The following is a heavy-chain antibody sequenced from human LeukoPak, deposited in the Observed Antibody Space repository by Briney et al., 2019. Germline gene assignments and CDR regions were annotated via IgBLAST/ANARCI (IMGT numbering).Heavy chain of an antibody. CDR3: ARDQGWFGELRGGFDP. D-gene: IGHD3-10*01. J-gene: IGHJ5*02. CDR2: ISSSSSYT. Sequence: GGSLRLSCAASGFTFSDYYTSWIRQAPGKGLEWVSYISSSSSYTNYADSVKGRFTISRDNAKNSLYLQMNSLRAEDTAVYYCARDQGWFGELRGGFDPWGQGTLVTVSS. CDR1: GFTFSDYY. V-gene: IGHV3-11*06.